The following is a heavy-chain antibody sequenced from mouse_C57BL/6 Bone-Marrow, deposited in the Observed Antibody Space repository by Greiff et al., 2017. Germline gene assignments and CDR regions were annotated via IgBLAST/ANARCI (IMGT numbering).Heavy chain of an antibody. CDR1: GFTFSSYG. CDR3: ARHQTAQASFAY. J-gene: IGHJ3*01. D-gene: IGHD3-2*02. CDR2: ISSGGSYT. Sequence: EVKLVESGGDLVKPGGSLKLSCAASGFTFSSYGMSWVRQTPDKRLEWVATISSGGSYTYYPDSVKGRFTISRHNAKNTLYLQMSSLKSEDTAMYYCARHQTAQASFAYWGRGTLVTVSA. V-gene: IGHV5-6*01.